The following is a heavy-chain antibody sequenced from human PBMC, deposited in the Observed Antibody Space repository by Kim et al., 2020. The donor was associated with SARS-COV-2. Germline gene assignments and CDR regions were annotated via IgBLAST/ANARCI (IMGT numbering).Heavy chain of an antibody. V-gene: IGHV4-34*01. CDR2: INHSGST. CDR1: GGSFSGYY. CDR3: ARGRYYDSSGVLHFDY. J-gene: IGHJ4*02. D-gene: IGHD3-22*01. Sequence: SETLSLTCAVYGGSFSGYYWSWIRQPPGKGLEWIGEINHSGSTNYNPSLKSRVTISVDTSKNQFSLKLSSVTAADTAVYYCARGRYYDSSGVLHFDYWGQGTLVTVSS.